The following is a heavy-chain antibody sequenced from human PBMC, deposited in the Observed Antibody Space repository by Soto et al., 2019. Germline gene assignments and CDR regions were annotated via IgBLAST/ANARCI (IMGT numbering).Heavy chain of an antibody. Sequence: PSETLSLTCTVSGGSISSSSYYWGWIRQPPGKGLEWIGSIYYSGSTYYNPSLKSRVTISVDTSKNQFSLKLSSVTAADTAVYYCARQQVKVRRIAAVQFDYWGQGTLVTVSS. D-gene: IGHD6-13*01. CDR2: IYYSGST. J-gene: IGHJ4*02. CDR3: ARQQVKVRRIAAVQFDY. CDR1: GGSISSSSYY. V-gene: IGHV4-39*01.